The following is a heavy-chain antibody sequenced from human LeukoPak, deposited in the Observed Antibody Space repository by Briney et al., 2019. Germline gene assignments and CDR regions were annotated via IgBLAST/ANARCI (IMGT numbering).Heavy chain of an antibody. CDR3: ARDQFLEWLLPFDY. V-gene: IGHV3-30*02. CDR2: IRYDGSNK. J-gene: IGHJ4*02. Sequence: GGSLRLSCAASGFTFSSYGMHWVRQAPGKGLEWVAFIRYDGSNKYYADSVKGRFTISRDNSKNTLYLQMNSLRAEDTAVYYCARDQFLEWLLPFDYWGQGTLVTVSS. D-gene: IGHD3-3*01. CDR1: GFTFSSYG.